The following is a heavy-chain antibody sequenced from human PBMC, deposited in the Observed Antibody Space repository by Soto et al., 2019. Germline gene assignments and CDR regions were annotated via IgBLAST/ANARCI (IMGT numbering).Heavy chain of an antibody. D-gene: IGHD6-13*01. CDR3: ARDSYSSSLGEIDY. V-gene: IGHV3-33*01. CDR1: GFTFSSYG. Sequence: GGSLRLSCAASGFTFSSYGMHWVRQAPGKGLEWVAVIWYDGSNKYYADSVKGRFTISRDNSKNTLYLQMNSLRAEDTAVYYCARDSYSSSLGEIDYWGQGTLVIVSS. J-gene: IGHJ4*02. CDR2: IWYDGSNK.